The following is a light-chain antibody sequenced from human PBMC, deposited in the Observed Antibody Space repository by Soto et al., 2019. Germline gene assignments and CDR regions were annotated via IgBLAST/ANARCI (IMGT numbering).Light chain of an antibody. CDR3: NSYTSSSTYV. J-gene: IGLJ1*01. CDR2: EVS. V-gene: IGLV2-14*01. CDR1: SSDVGGYNY. Sequence: QSVLTQPASVSGSPGQSITISCTGTSSDVGGYNYVSWYQQYPGKAPKLMIYEVSNRPSGVSNRFSGSKSGNTASLTISGLQAEDEADYYCNSYTSSSTYVFRTGTKLTVL.